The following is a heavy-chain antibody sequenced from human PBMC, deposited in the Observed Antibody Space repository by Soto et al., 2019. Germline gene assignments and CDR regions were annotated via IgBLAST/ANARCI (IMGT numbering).Heavy chain of an antibody. V-gene: IGHV3-23*01. J-gene: IGHJ6*03. Sequence: GGSLRLSCAASGFTFSSYAMSWVRQAPGKGLEWVSAISGSGGSTYYADSVKGRFTISRDNSKNTLYLQMNSLRAEDTAVYYCASRLRGSYCSGGSCYSPPYYYYYYMDVWGKGTTVTVSS. CDR3: ASRLRGSYCSGGSCYSPPYYYYYYMDV. CDR2: ISGSGGST. D-gene: IGHD2-15*01. CDR1: GFTFSSYA.